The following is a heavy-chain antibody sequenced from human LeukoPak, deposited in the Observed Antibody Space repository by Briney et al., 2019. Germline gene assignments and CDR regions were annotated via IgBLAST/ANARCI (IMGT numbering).Heavy chain of an antibody. CDR2: IYTSGST. Sequence: SETLSLTCTVSGGSISSYYWSWIRQPAGKGLEWIGRIYTSGSTNYNPSPKSRVTMSVDTSKNQFSLKLSSVTAADTAVYYCARVRSIAAAGLFDYWGQGTLVTVSS. CDR1: GGSISSYY. V-gene: IGHV4-4*07. D-gene: IGHD6-13*01. CDR3: ARVRSIAAAGLFDY. J-gene: IGHJ4*02.